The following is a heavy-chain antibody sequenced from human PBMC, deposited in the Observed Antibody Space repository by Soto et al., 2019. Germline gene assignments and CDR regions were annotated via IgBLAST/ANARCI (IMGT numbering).Heavy chain of an antibody. Sequence: PGESLKISCKGSGYSFTSYWIGWVRQMPGKGLEWMGIIYPGDSDTIYSPSFQGQVTISADKSISTAYLQWSSLKASDTAMYYCERHSHDGANQYYFDYWGQGTLVTVSS. CDR2: IYPGDSDT. J-gene: IGHJ4*02. CDR3: ERHSHDGANQYYFDY. CDR1: GYSFTSYW. V-gene: IGHV5-51*01. D-gene: IGHD1-26*01.